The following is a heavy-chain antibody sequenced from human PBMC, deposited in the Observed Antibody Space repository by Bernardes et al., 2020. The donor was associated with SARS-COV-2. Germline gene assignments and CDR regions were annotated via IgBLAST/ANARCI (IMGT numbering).Heavy chain of an antibody. V-gene: IGHV4-59*01. D-gene: IGHD3-10*01. Sequence: DTLSLPCTVSGGSIGSYYWAWVRQPPGKGLEWIGYIYYSGSTNYNPSLKSRVTISVDRSQNQFSLNLSSVTPADTAVYYCARDLSHLVRRGFDLWGRGTLVTVSS. CDR1: GGSIGSYY. CDR2: IYYSGST. CDR3: ARDLSHLVRRGFDL. J-gene: IGHJ2*01.